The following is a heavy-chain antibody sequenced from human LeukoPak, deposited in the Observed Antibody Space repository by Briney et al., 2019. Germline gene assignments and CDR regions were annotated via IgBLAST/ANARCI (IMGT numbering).Heavy chain of an antibody. CDR2: IIPILGIA. V-gene: IGHV1-69*04. CDR1: GGTFSSYT. Sequence: VASVKVSCKASGGTFSSYTISWVRQAPGQGLEWMGRIIPILGIANYAQKFQGRVTITADKSTSTAYMELSSLRSEDTAVYYCARDWSYGFWSGYVDEWWFDPWGQGTLVTVSS. J-gene: IGHJ5*02. CDR3: ARDWSYGFWSGYVDEWWFDP. D-gene: IGHD3-3*01.